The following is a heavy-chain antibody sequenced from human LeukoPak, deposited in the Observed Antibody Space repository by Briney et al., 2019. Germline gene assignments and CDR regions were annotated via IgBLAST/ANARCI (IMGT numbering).Heavy chain of an antibody. J-gene: IGHJ4*02. CDR1: VGSISSYY. CDR2: IYDSGNT. V-gene: IGHV4-59*13. Sequence: PSETLSLTCTVSVGSISSYYWSWIRQPPAKGLEWIGYIYDSGNTNYNPSLKSRVTISVDTYKNQFSLKLSSVTAADTAVYYCTKGEGDYWGQGTLVTVSS. CDR3: TKGEGDY. D-gene: IGHD2-21*01.